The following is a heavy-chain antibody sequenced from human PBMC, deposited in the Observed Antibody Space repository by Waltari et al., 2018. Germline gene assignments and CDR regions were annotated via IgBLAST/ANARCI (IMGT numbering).Heavy chain of an antibody. CDR1: GFGFSGFW. Sequence: EVRRGGSGGGWVRPGGSLGFPGAPSGFGFSGFWLTGVGQAPGKGLEWVASINEDGSEKQYVDSVKGRFTISRDNAKNSLYLQMNSLRADDTAVYYCARDSTRRFDYWGQGTLVTVSS. CDR2: INEDGSEK. V-gene: IGHV3-7*01. CDR3: ARDSTRRFDY. D-gene: IGHD6-6*01. J-gene: IGHJ4*02.